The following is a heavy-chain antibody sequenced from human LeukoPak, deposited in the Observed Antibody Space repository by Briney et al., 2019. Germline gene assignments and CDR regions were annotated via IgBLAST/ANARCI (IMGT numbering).Heavy chain of an antibody. V-gene: IGHV3-23*01. CDR1: GFTFSYYA. CDR3: VKGPRPDITVAHTIEN. CDR2: ISSRGDNT. D-gene: IGHD6-19*01. Sequence: GGSLRLSCAASGFTFSYYAMSWVRQAPGRGLEWVSTISSRGDNTYDADSVKGRFTISRDNSKNSLYLRMNSLRAEDTAVYYCVKGPRPDITVAHTIENWGQGTLVTVSS. J-gene: IGHJ4*02.